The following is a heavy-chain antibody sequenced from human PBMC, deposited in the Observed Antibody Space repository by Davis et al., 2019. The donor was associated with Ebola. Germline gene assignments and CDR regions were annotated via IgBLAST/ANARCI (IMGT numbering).Heavy chain of an antibody. CDR2: IRSKANSYAT. J-gene: IGHJ4*02. CDR1: GFTFSGSA. CDR3: TQAGGGGDY. Sequence: GESLKISCAASGFTFSGSAMHWVRQASGKGLEWVGRIRSKANSYATAYAASVKGRFTISRDDSKNTAYLQMNSLKTEDTAVYYCTQAGGGGDYWGQGTLVTVSS. D-gene: IGHD4-23*01. V-gene: IGHV3-73*01.